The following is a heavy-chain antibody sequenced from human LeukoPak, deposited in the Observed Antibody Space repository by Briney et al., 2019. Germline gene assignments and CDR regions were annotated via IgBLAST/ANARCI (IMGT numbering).Heavy chain of an antibody. Sequence: PGGSLRLSCAASGFTFSSYWMSWVRQAPGKGLEWVANIKQDGSEKYYVDSVKGRFTISRDNSKSTLYLQMNSLRDEDTAVYYCARNSHEGGEGFDHWGQGTLVTVSS. CDR2: IKQDGSEK. CDR3: ARNSHEGGEGFDH. D-gene: IGHD3-16*01. CDR1: GFTFSSYW. V-gene: IGHV3-7*01. J-gene: IGHJ4*02.